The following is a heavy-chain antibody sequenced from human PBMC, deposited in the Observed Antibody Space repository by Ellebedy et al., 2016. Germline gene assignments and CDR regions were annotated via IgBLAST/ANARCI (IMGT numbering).Heavy chain of an antibody. J-gene: IGHJ4*02. D-gene: IGHD6-6*01. CDR3: ARSGGVAARGVDY. CDR1: GYSFTSYW. V-gene: IGHV5-51*01. CDR2: IYPGDSDT. Sequence: GGSLRLXCKGSGYSFTSYWIGWVRQVPGKGLEWMGIIYPGDSDTRYSPSFQGQVTISADKSISTAYLQWSSLKASDTAMYYCARSGGVAARGVDYWGQGTLVTVSS.